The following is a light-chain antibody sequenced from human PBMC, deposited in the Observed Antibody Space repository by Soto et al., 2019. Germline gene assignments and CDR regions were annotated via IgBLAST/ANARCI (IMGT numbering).Light chain of an antibody. CDR2: DAS. CDR1: QDINKW. Sequence: DIQMTQSPSSVSASLGDRVTITCRASQDINKWLAWYQQKPGKAPKLLIYDASNLETGVPSRFSGSGSGTDFTFTISSLQPEDIAIYYCQQYDNLPITFGQGTRLEIK. V-gene: IGKV1-33*01. CDR3: QQYDNLPIT. J-gene: IGKJ5*01.